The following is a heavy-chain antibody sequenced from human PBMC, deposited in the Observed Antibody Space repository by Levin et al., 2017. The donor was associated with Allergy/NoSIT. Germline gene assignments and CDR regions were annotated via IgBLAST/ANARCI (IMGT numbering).Heavy chain of an antibody. Sequence: GGSLRLSCVASGFTFSDYYMSWIRQAPGKGLEWISYVSPGGGDTKNADSVKGRFTISRDNAKKSLFLQMNNLRAEDTAVYYCARRGSADYWGQGTLVTVSS. D-gene: IGHD2-15*01. CDR1: GFTFSDYY. CDR2: VSPGGGDT. J-gene: IGHJ4*02. CDR3: ARRGSADY. V-gene: IGHV3-11*03.